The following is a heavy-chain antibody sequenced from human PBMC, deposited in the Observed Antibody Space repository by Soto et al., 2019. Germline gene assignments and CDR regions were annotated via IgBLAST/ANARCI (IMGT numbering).Heavy chain of an antibody. CDR1: GGSIGTSAYY. CDR2: INHSGNT. Sequence: SETLSLTCAVSGGSIGTSAYYWGWIRQAPGKGLEWIGSINHSGNTYLSPSLKDRVTMSVDTSKNSFSLKLRSATAADTGLYYCSRRAPEGFDPWGQGTLVTVSS. CDR3: SRRAPEGFDP. J-gene: IGHJ5*02. V-gene: IGHV4-39*01.